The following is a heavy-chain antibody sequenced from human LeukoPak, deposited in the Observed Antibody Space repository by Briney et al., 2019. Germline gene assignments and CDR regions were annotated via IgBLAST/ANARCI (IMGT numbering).Heavy chain of an antibody. CDR2: ISAYYGNT. Sequence: ASVKVSCKTSGYSFTAFYIHWVRQAPGQGLEWMGWISAYYGNTNYAQKLQGRVTMTTDTSTSTAYMELRSLRSDDTAVYYCASAGYSSSWCLGYWGQGTLVTVSS. J-gene: IGHJ4*02. V-gene: IGHV1-18*04. CDR3: ASAGYSSSWCLGY. D-gene: IGHD6-13*01. CDR1: GYSFTAFY.